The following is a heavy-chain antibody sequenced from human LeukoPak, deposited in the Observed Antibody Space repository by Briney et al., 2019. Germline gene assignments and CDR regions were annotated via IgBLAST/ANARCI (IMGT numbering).Heavy chain of an antibody. J-gene: IGHJ4*02. CDR1: GFTFSSYA. V-gene: IGHV3-23*01. Sequence: GGSLRLSCAASGFTFSSYAMSWVRQAPGKGLEWVSAISGSGGSTYYADSVKGRFTISRDNSKNTLYLQMNSLRPEDTTVYYCAKDVIEYYYDSSGYYYYFDYWGQGTLVTVSS. D-gene: IGHD3-22*01. CDR3: AKDVIEYYYDSSGYYYYFDY. CDR2: ISGSGGST.